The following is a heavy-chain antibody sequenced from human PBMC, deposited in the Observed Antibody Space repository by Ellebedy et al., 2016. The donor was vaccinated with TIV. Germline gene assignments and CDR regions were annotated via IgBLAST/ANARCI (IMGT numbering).Heavy chain of an antibody. D-gene: IGHD3-10*01. CDR3: ARTIRSGNDAFDI. CDR2: IYPCDSDT. J-gene: IGHJ3*02. V-gene: IGHV5-51*01. CDR1: GYRFTNYW. Sequence: PGGSLRLSCKGSGYRFTNYWIGWVRQMPGKGLEWMGIIYPCDSDTRYSPSFHGQVTISADKSIDTAYLQWTSLKASDTAMYYCARTIRSGNDAFDIWGQGTMVTVSS.